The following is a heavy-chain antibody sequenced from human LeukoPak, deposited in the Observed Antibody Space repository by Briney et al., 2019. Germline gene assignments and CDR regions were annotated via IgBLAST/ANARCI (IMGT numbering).Heavy chain of an antibody. CDR3: ARGLGGDQGYFDL. CDR2: VSWNSGSL. CDR1: GFIFDDYA. Sequence: GGSLRLSCAASGFIFDDYAMHWVRQAPGKGLEWVSGVSWNSGSLAYADSVKGRFTISRDNAKNSLYLQMDSLRTEDTALYYCARGLGGDQGYFDLWGRGTLATVSS. V-gene: IGHV3-9*01. D-gene: IGHD3-10*01. J-gene: IGHJ2*01.